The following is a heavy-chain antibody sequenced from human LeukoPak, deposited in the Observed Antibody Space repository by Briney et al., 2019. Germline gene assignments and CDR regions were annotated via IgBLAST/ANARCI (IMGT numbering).Heavy chain of an antibody. V-gene: IGHV3-23*01. J-gene: IGHJ4*02. D-gene: IGHD3-10*01. CDR3: AKAMLWFGEFMYYFDY. Sequence: GGSLRLSCAASGFTFSSYAMSWVRQAPGKGLEWVSAISGSGGSTYYADSVKGRFIISRDNSKNTLYLQMNSLRAEDTAVYYCAKAMLWFGEFMYYFDYWGQGTLVTVSS. CDR1: GFTFSSYA. CDR2: ISGSGGST.